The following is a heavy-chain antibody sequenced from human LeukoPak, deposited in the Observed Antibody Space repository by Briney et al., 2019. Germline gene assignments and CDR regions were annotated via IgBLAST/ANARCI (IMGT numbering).Heavy chain of an antibody. J-gene: IGHJ4*02. CDR2: MNPNSGNT. CDR3: ARAWPGEFLEWLGYFDY. Sequence: ASVKVSCKASGYTFTSYVINWVRQATGQGLEWMGWMNPNSGNTGYAQKFQGRVTITRNTSISTAYMELSSLRSEDTAVYYCARAWPGEFLEWLGYFDYWGQGTLVTVSS. CDR1: GYTFTSYV. D-gene: IGHD3-3*01. V-gene: IGHV1-8*03.